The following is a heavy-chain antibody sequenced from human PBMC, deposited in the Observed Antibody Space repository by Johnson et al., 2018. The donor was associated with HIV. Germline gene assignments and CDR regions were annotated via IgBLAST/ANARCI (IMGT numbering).Heavy chain of an antibody. CDR3: AKDPRFSNGGAFDV. CDR2: ISYDGKNE. V-gene: IGHV3-30-3*02. Sequence: EWMAFISYDGKNEYYADSVRGRFTISRDNSKNTLYVQMNSLRAEDTAVYYCAKDPRFSNGGAFDVWGQGTMVTVSS. J-gene: IGHJ3*01. D-gene: IGHD3-16*01.